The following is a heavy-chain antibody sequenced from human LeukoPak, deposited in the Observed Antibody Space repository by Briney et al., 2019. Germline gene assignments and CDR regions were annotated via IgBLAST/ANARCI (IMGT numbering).Heavy chain of an antibody. V-gene: IGHV3-23*01. CDR1: GFTFSDYA. J-gene: IGHJ4*02. D-gene: IGHD1-20*01. CDR3: ARDGLTGRTDGTLDH. CDR2: ISGSGDAT. Sequence: GSLRLSCAASGFTFSDYAMSWVRQAPEKGLEWVSAISGSGDATKYADSVKGRFTISRDKSKNTLYLQMNSLRPEDTAIYYRARDGLTGRTDGTLDHWGQGTLVTVSS.